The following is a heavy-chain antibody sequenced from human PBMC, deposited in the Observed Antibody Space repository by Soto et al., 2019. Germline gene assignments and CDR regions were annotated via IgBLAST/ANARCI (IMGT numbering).Heavy chain of an antibody. Sequence: SQTLSLTCAMSVDGVSSNSAAWSWISQSPSRGLEWLGRTYYRSKWYNDYAVSVKSRITINPDTSKNQFSLQLNSVTPEDTAVYYCAREKYIVVVPDPCGMDVWGQGTTVTGSS. V-gene: IGHV6-1*01. CDR1: VDGVSSNSAA. D-gene: IGHD2-2*01. CDR3: AREKYIVVVPDPCGMDV. CDR2: TYYRSKWYN. J-gene: IGHJ6*02.